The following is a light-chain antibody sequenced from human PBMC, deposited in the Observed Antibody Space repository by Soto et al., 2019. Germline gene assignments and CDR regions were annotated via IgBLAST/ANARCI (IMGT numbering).Light chain of an antibody. CDR2: GTS. CDR3: QQGYSPLLT. Sequence: DIQMTQSPSSLSASVGDRVTLTCRASQSISKYLNWYQVKSGKGPKLLIYGTSTVQSGGPSRFSGSGSGTHFTLTISNLQPDDCVDYYCQQGYSPLLTFGGGTKVEI. V-gene: IGKV1-39*01. CDR1: QSISKY. J-gene: IGKJ4*01.